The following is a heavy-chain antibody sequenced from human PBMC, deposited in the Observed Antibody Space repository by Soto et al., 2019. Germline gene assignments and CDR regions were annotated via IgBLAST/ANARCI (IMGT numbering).Heavy chain of an antibody. D-gene: IGHD3-9*01. CDR2: IYSGGST. CDR1: GFTVSSNY. J-gene: IGHJ3*02. Sequence: GGSLRLSCAASGFTVSSNYMSWVRQAPGKGLEWVSVIYSGGSTYYADSVKGRFTISRDNSKNTLYLQMNSLRAEDTAVYYCARGEPNYDILTGYIPGGAFDIWGQGTMVTVSS. CDR3: ARGEPNYDILTGYIPGGAFDI. V-gene: IGHV3-66*01.